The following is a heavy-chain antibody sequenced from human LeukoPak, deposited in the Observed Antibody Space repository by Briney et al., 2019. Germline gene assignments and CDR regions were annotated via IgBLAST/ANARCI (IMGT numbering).Heavy chain of an antibody. Sequence: PGGSLRLSCAASGFTFSGSALHWVRQAPGKGLEWVAVISYDGSNKYYADSVKGRFTISRDNSKNTLYLQMNSLRAEDTAVYYCAASEQHHMRAFDIWGQGTMVTVSS. CDR2: ISYDGSNK. CDR3: AASEQHHMRAFDI. CDR1: GFTFSGSA. J-gene: IGHJ3*02. V-gene: IGHV3-30*04. D-gene: IGHD6-13*01.